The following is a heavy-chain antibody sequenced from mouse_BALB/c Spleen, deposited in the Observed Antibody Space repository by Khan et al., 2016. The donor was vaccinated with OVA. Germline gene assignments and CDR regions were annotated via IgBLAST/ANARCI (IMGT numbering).Heavy chain of an antibody. CDR3: ARDGSRYNYAMDY. Sequence: EVQLQESGPGLVKPSQSLSLTCTVTGYSITSDYAWNWIRQFPGNKLEWMGYISYSGSTNSNPSLKSRLSITRDTSKNQFFLQLNSGTTEDTATYYCARDGSRYNYAMDYWGQGTSVTVSS. V-gene: IGHV3-2*02. J-gene: IGHJ4*01. CDR1: GYSITSDYA. CDR2: ISYSGST. D-gene: IGHD2-3*01.